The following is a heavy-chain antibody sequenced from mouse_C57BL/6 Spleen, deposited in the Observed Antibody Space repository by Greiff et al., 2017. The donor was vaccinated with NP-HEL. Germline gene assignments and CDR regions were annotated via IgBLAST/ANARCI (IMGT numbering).Heavy chain of an antibody. CDR1: GYTFTDYY. V-gene: IGHV1-19*01. Sequence: VQLQQSGPVLVKPGASVKMSCKASGYTFTDYYMNWVKQSHGKSLEWIGVINPYNGGTSYNQKFKGKATLTVDKSSSTAYMELNSLTSEDSAVYYCAREVWPEDFDYWGQGTTLTVSS. CDR3: AREVWPEDFDY. D-gene: IGHD2-10*02. CDR2: INPYNGGT. J-gene: IGHJ2*01.